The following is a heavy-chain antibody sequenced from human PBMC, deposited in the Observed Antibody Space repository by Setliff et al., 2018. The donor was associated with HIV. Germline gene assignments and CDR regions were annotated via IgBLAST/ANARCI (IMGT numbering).Heavy chain of an antibody. Sequence: PGGSLRLSCATSGFTFSNYWMDWVRQAPGKGLEWVATIKKDGGEIYYVDSVKGRFTISRDNAKNSLYLQMNSLRAEDTAVYYCAGSRGMDIWGQGTMVTVSS. V-gene: IGHV3-7*01. CDR2: IKKDGGEI. CDR1: GFTFSNYW. J-gene: IGHJ3*02. CDR3: AGSRGMDI. D-gene: IGHD3-16*01.